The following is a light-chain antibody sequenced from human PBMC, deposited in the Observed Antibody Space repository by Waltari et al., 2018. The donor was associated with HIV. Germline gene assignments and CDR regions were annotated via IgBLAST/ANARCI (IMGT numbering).Light chain of an antibody. V-gene: IGLV2-14*03. CDR1: ASDLRAYNY. Sequence: QSALTQPASVSGSPGQSITVSCSGTASDLRAYNYVSWFQQHPDKAPPLLIFDFNKRPSGVSNRFSGSKSGSTASLTISGLQPDDEADYFCCSYTTSGTWVFGGGTRVTVL. CDR2: DFN. CDR3: CSYTTSGTWV. J-gene: IGLJ3*02.